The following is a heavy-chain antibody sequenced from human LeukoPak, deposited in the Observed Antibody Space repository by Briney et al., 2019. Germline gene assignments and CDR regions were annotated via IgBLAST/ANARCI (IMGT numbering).Heavy chain of an antibody. V-gene: IGHV1-18*01. J-gene: IGHJ5*02. CDR3: ARSEAGVTVTNWFDP. D-gene: IGHD4-11*01. CDR1: GYTFTSYG. CDR2: ISAYNGNT. Sequence: ASVKVSCKASGYTFTSYGISWVRQAPGQGLEWMGWISAYNGNTNYAQKLQGRVTMTTDTSTSTAYMELRSLRSDDTAVYYCARSEAGVTVTNWFDPWGQGTLVTVSS.